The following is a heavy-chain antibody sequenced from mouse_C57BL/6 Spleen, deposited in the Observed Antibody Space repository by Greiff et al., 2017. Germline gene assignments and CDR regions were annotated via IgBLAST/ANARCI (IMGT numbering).Heavy chain of an antibody. CDR3: ARVLPRGYFDV. V-gene: IGHV5-16*01. CDR2: INYDGSSA. Sequence: EVMLVESEGGLVQPGSSMKLSCTASGFTFSDYYMAWVRQVPEKGLEWVANINYDGSSAYYLDSLTSRFIISRDNAKNILYLQMSSLKSEDTATYYCARVLPRGYFDVWGTGTTVTVSS. CDR1: GFTFSDYY. J-gene: IGHJ1*03.